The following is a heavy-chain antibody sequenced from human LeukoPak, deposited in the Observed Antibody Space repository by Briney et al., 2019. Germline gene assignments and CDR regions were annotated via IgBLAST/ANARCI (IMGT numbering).Heavy chain of an antibody. V-gene: IGHV4-39*01. CDR2: IYYSGST. D-gene: IGHD3-10*01. CDR1: GGSISSNDYY. CDR3: ARFMVRGLIVDY. Sequence: PSETLSLTCTVSGGSISSNDYYWGWIRQPPGRGLEWIGNIYYSGSTFYNPSLKSRVTISVDTSKNQFSLKLSSVTAADTAVYYCARFMVRGLIVDYWGQGTLVTFSS. J-gene: IGHJ4*02.